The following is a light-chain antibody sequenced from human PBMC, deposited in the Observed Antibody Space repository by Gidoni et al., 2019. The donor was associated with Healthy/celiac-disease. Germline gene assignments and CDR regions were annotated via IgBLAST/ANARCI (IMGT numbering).Light chain of an antibody. CDR3: QQSYSTPWT. V-gene: IGKV1-39*01. CDR2: AAS. CDR1: QSISSY. J-gene: IGKJ1*01. Sequence: DIQMTQSPASLSASVGDRVTITCRASQSISSYLNWYQQKPGKAPKLLIYAASSLHRGVPSRFSGSGSWTDFTLTISSLQPEDFAPYYCQQSYSTPWTFGQGTKVEIK.